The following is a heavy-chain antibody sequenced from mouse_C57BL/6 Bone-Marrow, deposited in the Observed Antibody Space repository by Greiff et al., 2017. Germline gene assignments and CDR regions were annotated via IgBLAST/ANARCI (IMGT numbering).Heavy chain of an antibody. CDR1: GYAFTHYL. CDR2: INPGSGGT. V-gene: IGHV1-54*01. CDR3: ARSGYGNFLYYFDY. D-gene: IGHD2-1*01. J-gene: IGHJ2*01. Sequence: VQLQQSGAELVRPGTSVKVSCKASGYAFTHYLIEWVKQRPGQGLEWIGVINPGSGGTNYNEKFKGKATLTADKSSSTAYMQLSSLTSEDSAVYFCARSGYGNFLYYFDYWGQGTTLTVSS.